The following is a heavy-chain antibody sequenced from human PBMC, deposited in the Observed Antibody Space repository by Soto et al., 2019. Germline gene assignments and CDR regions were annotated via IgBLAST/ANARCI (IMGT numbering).Heavy chain of an antibody. Sequence: GGSLRLSCAASGFTFSSYSMNWVRQAPGKGLEWVSYISSSSSTIYYADSVKGRFTISRDNAKNSLYLQMNSLRDEDTAVYYCARDRGSYSSQTVFDYYYYYGMDVWGQGTTVTVSS. CDR3: ARDRGSYSSQTVFDYYYYYGMDV. CDR2: ISSSSSTI. D-gene: IGHD1-26*01. V-gene: IGHV3-48*02. CDR1: GFTFSSYS. J-gene: IGHJ6*02.